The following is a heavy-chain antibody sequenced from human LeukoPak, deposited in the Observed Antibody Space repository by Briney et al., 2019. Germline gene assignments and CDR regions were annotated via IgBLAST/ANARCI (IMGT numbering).Heavy chain of an antibody. CDR1: GGSISSYY. V-gene: IGHV4-59*12. Sequence: TETLSLTCTVSGGSISSYYWSWIRQPPGKGLEWIGSIYYSGSTYYNPSLKSRVTISVDTSKNQFSLKLSSVTAADTAVYYCARATLGIVGATPNWYFDLWGRGTLVTVSS. J-gene: IGHJ2*01. D-gene: IGHD1-26*01. CDR2: IYYSGST. CDR3: ARATLGIVGATPNWYFDL.